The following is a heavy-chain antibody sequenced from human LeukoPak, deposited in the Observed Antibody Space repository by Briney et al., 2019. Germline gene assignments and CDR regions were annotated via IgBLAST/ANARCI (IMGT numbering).Heavy chain of an antibody. D-gene: IGHD1-26*01. CDR2: ISYDGSNK. CDR3: AKARGEPPDY. CDR1: GFTFSSYG. V-gene: IGHV3-30*18. J-gene: IGHJ4*02. Sequence: PGRSLRLSCAASGFTFSSYGMHWVSQAPGKGLEWVAVISYDGSNKYYADSVKGRFTISRDNSKNTLYLQMNSLRAEDTAVYYCAKARGEPPDYWGQGTLVTVSS.